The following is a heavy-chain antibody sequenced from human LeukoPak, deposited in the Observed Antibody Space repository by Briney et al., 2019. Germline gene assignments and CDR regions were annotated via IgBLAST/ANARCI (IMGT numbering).Heavy chain of an antibody. J-gene: IGHJ5*02. CDR1: GGSISSGSYY. D-gene: IGHD2-15*01. Sequence: SQTLSLTCTVSGGSISSGSYYWSWIRQPAGKGLEWIGRIYTSGSTNYNPSLKSRVTISVDTSKNQFSLKLSSVTAADTAVYYCAGGGSPVVVVAATPKVTGWFDPWGQGTLVTVSS. CDR3: AGGGSPVVVVAATPKVTGWFDP. V-gene: IGHV4-61*02. CDR2: IYTSGST.